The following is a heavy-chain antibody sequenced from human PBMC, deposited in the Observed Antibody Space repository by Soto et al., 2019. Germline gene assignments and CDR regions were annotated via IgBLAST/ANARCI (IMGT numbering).Heavy chain of an antibody. Sequence: PGGSLRLSCAASGFTFSSYGMHWVRQAPGKGLEWVAVISYDGSNKYYADSVKGRFTISRDNSKNTLYLQMNSLRAEDTAVYYCAKLLIAAPIDYYYYGMDVWGQGTTVTVSS. CDR2: ISYDGSNK. D-gene: IGHD6-6*01. CDR1: GFTFSSYG. CDR3: AKLLIAAPIDYYYYGMDV. J-gene: IGHJ6*02. V-gene: IGHV3-30*18.